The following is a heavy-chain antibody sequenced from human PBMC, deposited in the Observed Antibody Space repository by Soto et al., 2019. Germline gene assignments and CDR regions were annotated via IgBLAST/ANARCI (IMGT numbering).Heavy chain of an antibody. Sequence: SETLSLTCTVSGGSISSSSYYWGWIRQPPGKGLEWIGSIYYSGSTYYNPSLKSRVTISVDTSKNQFSLKLSSVTAADTAVYYCGGRGYYYGSGSGGEFDYWGQGTLVTVS. CDR2: IYYSGST. CDR3: GGRGYYYGSGSGGEFDY. J-gene: IGHJ4*02. D-gene: IGHD3-10*01. CDR1: GGSISSSSYY. V-gene: IGHV4-39*01.